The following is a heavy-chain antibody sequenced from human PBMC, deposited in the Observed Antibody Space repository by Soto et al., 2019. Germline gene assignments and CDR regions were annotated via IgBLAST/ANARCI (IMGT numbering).Heavy chain of an antibody. D-gene: IGHD4-4*01. Sequence: ESGGGVVQPGRSLRLSCAASGFTFSSYAMHWVRQAPGKGLEWVAVISYDGSNKYYADSVKGRFTISRDNSKNTLYLQMNSLRAEDTAVYYCARDKSNYLGQDVWGQGTTVTVSS. CDR3: ARDKSNYLGQDV. CDR2: ISYDGSNK. V-gene: IGHV3-30-3*01. CDR1: GFTFSSYA. J-gene: IGHJ6*02.